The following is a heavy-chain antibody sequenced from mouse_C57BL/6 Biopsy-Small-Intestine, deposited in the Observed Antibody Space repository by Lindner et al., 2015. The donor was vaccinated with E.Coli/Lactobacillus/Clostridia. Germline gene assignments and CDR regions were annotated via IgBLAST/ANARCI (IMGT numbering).Heavy chain of an antibody. Sequence: VQLQESGGGLVKPGGSLKLSCAASGFTFSDYGMHWVRQAPEKGLEWVAYISSGSSTIYYADTVKGRFTISRDNAKNTLFLQMTSLRSEDTAMYYCARAYYQDWYFDVWGTGTTVTVSS. V-gene: IGHV5-17*01. CDR1: GFTFSDYG. D-gene: IGHD2-10*01. J-gene: IGHJ1*03. CDR3: ARAYYQDWYFDV. CDR2: ISSGSSTI.